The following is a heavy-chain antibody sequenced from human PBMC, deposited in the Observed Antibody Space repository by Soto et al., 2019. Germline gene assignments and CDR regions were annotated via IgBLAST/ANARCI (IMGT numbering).Heavy chain of an antibody. Sequence: PGGSLRLSXVASEFTFDKYYMTWVRQAPGKGPEWVANIKPDGSEQYYVDSVKGRFTISRDNANNSLYLQMNSLRAEDTAVYFCARGNWNYYYGFDVWGQGTTVTVSS. CDR1: EFTFDKYY. V-gene: IGHV3-7*01. CDR2: IKPDGSEQ. CDR3: ARGNWNYYYGFDV. J-gene: IGHJ6*02. D-gene: IGHD1-20*01.